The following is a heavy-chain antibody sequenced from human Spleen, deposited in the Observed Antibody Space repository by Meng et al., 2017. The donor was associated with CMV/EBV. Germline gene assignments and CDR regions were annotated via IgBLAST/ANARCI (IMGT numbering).Heavy chain of an antibody. Sequence: SETLSLTCAVYGGSFSGYYWSWIRQPPGKGLEWIGEINHSGSTNYNPSLKSRVTISVDTSKNQFSLKLSSVTAADTAVYYCARGSRKGAARPRYYYGMDGWGQGTTVTVSS. D-gene: IGHD6-6*01. CDR2: INHSGST. J-gene: IGHJ6*02. CDR1: GGSFSGYY. V-gene: IGHV4-34*01. CDR3: ARGSRKGAARPRYYYGMDG.